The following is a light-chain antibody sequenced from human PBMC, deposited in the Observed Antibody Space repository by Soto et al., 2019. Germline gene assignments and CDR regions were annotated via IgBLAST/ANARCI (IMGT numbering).Light chain of an antibody. CDR2: GAF. J-gene: IGKJ2*01. CDR3: QQFGSSPPYT. V-gene: IGKV3-20*01. Sequence: EIVLTQSPGTLSLSPGEGVTLSCRASQSVSSNNLAWYQQKPGRAPRLLIYGAFNRASDIPHRFSGSGSGTDFTLTISRLEPEDFAVYYCQQFGSSPPYTFGQGTRLEIK. CDR1: QSVSSNN.